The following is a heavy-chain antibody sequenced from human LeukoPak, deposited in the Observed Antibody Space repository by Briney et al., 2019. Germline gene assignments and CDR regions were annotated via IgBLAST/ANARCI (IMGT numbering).Heavy chain of an antibody. V-gene: IGHV3-7*03. CDR2: IKQDGSEK. D-gene: IGHD3-22*01. CDR3: ANYYGSSGYSIDAFDI. CDR1: GFTFSSYW. Sequence: PGGSLRLSCAASGFTFSSYWMSWVRQAPGKGLEWVANIKQDGSEKYYVDSVKGRFTISRDNAKNMLYLQMNSLRAEDTALYYCANYYGSSGYSIDAFDIWGQGTMVIVSS. J-gene: IGHJ3*02.